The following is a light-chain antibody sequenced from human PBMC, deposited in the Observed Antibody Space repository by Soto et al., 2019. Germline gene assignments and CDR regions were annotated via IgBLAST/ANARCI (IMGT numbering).Light chain of an antibody. CDR2: DAS. Sequence: EIVLTQCPXXXXXXXXXXXTLSCRASQSVSSYLAWFQQKPGQAPRLLIYDASNRATGIPARFSGSGSGTDFTLTISSLEPEDFAVYYCQLITFGQGTRLEIK. CDR3: QLIT. CDR1: QSVSSY. V-gene: IGKV3-11*01. J-gene: IGKJ5*01.